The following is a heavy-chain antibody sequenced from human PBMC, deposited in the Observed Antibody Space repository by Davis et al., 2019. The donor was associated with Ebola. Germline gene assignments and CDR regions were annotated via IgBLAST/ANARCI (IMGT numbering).Heavy chain of an antibody. CDR2: ISAYNGNT. J-gene: IGHJ4*02. CDR1: GYTFTSYG. CDR3: ARLGDYDYIWGSAGGFDY. Sequence: ASVKVSCKASGYTFTSYGISWVRQAPGQGLEWMGWISAYNGNTNYAQKFQGWVTMTRDTSTSTAYMELSRLRSDDTAVYYCARLGDYDYIWGSAGGFDYWGQGTLVTVSS. D-gene: IGHD3-16*01. V-gene: IGHV1-18*01.